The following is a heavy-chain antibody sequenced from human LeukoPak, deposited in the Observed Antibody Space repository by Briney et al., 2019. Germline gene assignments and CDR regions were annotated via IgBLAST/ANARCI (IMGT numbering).Heavy chain of an antibody. V-gene: IGHV3-21*01. Sequence: GGSLRLSCAASGFTFSSYSMNWVRQAPGKGLEWVSSISSSSSYIYYADSVKGRFTISRDNAKNSLYLQMNSLRAEDTAVYYCARDSGYCSGGSCDVGNWFGPWGQGTLVTVSS. CDR1: GFTFSSYS. J-gene: IGHJ5*02. CDR2: ISSSSSYI. D-gene: IGHD2-15*01. CDR3: ARDSGYCSGGSCDVGNWFGP.